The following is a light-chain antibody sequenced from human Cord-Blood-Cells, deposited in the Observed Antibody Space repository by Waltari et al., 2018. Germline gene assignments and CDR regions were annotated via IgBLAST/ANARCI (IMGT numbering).Light chain of an antibody. CDR3: GTWDSSLSAYV. V-gene: IGLV1-51*02. CDR1: SSNIGNNY. J-gene: IGLJ1*01. CDR2: ENN. Sequence: QSVLTQPPSVSAAPGQKVTISCSGRSSNIGNNYVSWYQQLQGTAPKLLIYENNKRPSGIPDRFSGSKSGTSATLGITGLQTGDEADYYCGTWDSSLSAYVFGTGTKVTVL.